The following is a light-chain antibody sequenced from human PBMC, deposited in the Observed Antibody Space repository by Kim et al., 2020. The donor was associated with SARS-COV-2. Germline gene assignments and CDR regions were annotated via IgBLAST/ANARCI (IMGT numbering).Light chain of an antibody. CDR1: SSDVGRYNY. J-gene: IGLJ3*02. V-gene: IGLV2-14*01. CDR3: TSYTRSDTWV. CDR2: EVN. Sequence: QSVLTQPASVSGSPGQSITVSCSGTSSDVGRYNYVSWYQQHPGKVPKLLIYEVNKRPSGASDRFSGSKSGNTASLTISGLQAEDEADYYCTSYTRSDTWVFGRGTQLTVL.